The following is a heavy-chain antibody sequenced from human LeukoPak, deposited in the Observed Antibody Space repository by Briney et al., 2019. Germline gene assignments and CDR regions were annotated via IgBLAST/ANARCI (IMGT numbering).Heavy chain of an antibody. CDR1: GFIFSDYY. CDR2: ISSSGTTI. J-gene: IGHJ5*02. V-gene: IGHV3-11*04. D-gene: IGHD1-26*01. Sequence: GGSLRLSCAASGFIFSDYYMSCIRQAPGKGLEWVSYISSSGTTIYYTDSVKGRFTISRDNAKNSLYLQMNSLRAEDTAVYYCARDGSYYTNNWFAPWGQGTLVTVSS. CDR3: ARDGSYYTNNWFAP.